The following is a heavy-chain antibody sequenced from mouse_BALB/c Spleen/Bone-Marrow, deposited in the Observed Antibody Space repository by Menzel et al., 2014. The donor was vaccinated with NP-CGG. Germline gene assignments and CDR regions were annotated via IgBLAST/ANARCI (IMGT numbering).Heavy chain of an antibody. CDR1: GFSLTSYG. Sequence: QVQLQQPGPGLVAPSQSLSITCTISGFSLTSYGVHWVRQPPGKGLEWLVVIWSDGSTTYNSALKSRLSISKDNSKSQVFLKMNSLQTDDTAMYYCARHSPRRYAMDYWGQGTSVTVSS. V-gene: IGHV2-6-1*01. J-gene: IGHJ4*01. CDR3: ARHSPRRYAMDY. D-gene: IGHD3-1*01. CDR2: IWSDGST.